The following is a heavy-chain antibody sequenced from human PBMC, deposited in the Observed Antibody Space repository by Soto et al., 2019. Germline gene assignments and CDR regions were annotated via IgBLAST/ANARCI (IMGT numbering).Heavy chain of an antibody. CDR3: AREIVVVPAATRANWFDP. Sequence: QVQLVQSGAEVQKPGSSVKVSCKASGGTFSSYAISWVRQAPGQGLEWMGGIIPIFGTANYAQKFQGRVTITADESTSTAYMELSSLRSEDTAVYYCAREIVVVPAATRANWFDPWGQGTLVTVSS. J-gene: IGHJ5*02. CDR2: IIPIFGTA. CDR1: GGTFSSYA. D-gene: IGHD2-2*01. V-gene: IGHV1-69*01.